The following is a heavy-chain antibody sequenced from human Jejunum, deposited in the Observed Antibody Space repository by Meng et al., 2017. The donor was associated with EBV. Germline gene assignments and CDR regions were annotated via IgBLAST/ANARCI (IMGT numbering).Heavy chain of an antibody. CDR1: GDSVTGYNY. D-gene: IGHD5-12*01. CDR3: ARGRGYDYGDS. CDR2: LYYAGKA. V-gene: IGHV4-61*01. Sequence: QLKLRESRPGLVNPPDTLPPTCRVSGDSVTGYNYWTWIRQPPGQGLEWIGNLYYAGKAIYKPSLQSRVTISVDTSKNQISLKVTSVTAADTAIYYCARGRGYDYGDSWGQGTLVTVSS. J-gene: IGHJ5*02.